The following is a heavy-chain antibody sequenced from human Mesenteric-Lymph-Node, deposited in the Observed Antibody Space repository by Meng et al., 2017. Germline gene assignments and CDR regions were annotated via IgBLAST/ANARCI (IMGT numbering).Heavy chain of an antibody. D-gene: IGHD5-18*01. CDR3: ARVGWRQWSFDL. J-gene: IGHJ2*01. CDR1: GGSISIGDYS. CDR2: IYYSGST. Sequence: VQLQESGPGLVKPSQTLSLTCTVPGGSISIGDYSWSWIRQPPGKGLELIGHIYYSGSTSYNPSLKSRVTISVDTSNNQFSLKLSSVTAADTAVYYCARVGWRQWSFDLWGRGTLVTVSS. V-gene: IGHV4-30-4*01.